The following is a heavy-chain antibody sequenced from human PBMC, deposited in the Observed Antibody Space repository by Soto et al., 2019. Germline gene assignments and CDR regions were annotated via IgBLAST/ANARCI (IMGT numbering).Heavy chain of an antibody. Sequence: SETLSLTCTVSGGSIRNENYYWSWLRQHPGKGVEWIGYISHSGNTYYNPSLKSRVIISVDRSKNQFSLKVRSVTAADTAVYYCVSETYGDYGGYFDFWGQGTLVTVSS. CDR3: VSETYGDYGGYFDF. D-gene: IGHD4-17*01. CDR2: ISHSGNT. V-gene: IGHV4-31*09. J-gene: IGHJ4*02. CDR1: GGSIRNENYY.